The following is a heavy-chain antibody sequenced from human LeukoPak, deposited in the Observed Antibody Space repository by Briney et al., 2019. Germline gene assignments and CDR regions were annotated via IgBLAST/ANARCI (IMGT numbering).Heavy chain of an antibody. J-gene: IGHJ5*02. D-gene: IGHD1-26*01. V-gene: IGHV1-24*01. CDR1: GYTLTELS. Sequence: GASVKVSCKVSGYTLTELSMHWVRQAPGKGLEWMGGFDPEDGETIYAQKFQGRVTITADKSTSTAYMELSSLRSEDTAVYYCASGTAGNWFDPWGQGTLVTVSS. CDR2: FDPEDGET. CDR3: ASGTAGNWFDP.